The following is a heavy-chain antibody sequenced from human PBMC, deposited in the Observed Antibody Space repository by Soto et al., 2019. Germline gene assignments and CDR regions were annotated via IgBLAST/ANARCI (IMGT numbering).Heavy chain of an antibody. J-gene: IGHJ4*02. CDR2: ISYSGST. V-gene: IGHV4-61*08. CDR1: AVSISNDGYI. Sequence: PSETLSLTCTVSAVSISNDGYIWTWIRQRPGKGPEWIGYISYSGSTNYNPALRSRVTISIDTSKNQFSLKLSSVTAADTAVYYCASLYNWNVWYFDYWGQGTLVTVSS. D-gene: IGHD1-1*01. CDR3: ASLYNWNVWYFDY.